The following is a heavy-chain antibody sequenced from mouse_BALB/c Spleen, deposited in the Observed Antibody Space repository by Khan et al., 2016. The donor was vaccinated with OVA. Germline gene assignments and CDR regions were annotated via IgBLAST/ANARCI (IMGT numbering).Heavy chain of an antibody. Sequence: QVQLQQSGAEQAKPGASVKMSCKTSGYTFSSYWIHWVKQRPGQGLEWIGYINPTSGYTNYNEKFKDKATLTADKSSSPAYMQLSSLTSEDSAVYYCAGDRIAYWGQGTTLTVSA. J-gene: IGHJ2*01. CDR1: GYTFSSYW. CDR3: AGDRIAY. V-gene: IGHV1-7*01. CDR2: INPTSGYT. D-gene: IGHD2-14*01.